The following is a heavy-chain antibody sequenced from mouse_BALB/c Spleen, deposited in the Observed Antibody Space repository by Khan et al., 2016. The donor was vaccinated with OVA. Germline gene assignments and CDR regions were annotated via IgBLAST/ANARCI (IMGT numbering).Heavy chain of an antibody. CDR3: ASGGYWYFDV. CDR1: GYSFTNYG. V-gene: IGHV9-3-1*01. J-gene: IGHJ1*01. CDR2: INTYNGEL. D-gene: IGHD1-1*02. Sequence: QVQLQQSGPEVKKPGETVKISCKASGYSFTNYGMNWVRQAPGKGLKWMGWINTYNGELTYADDFKGRVAFSLETSASTAYLQINNLTNEDTATYFCASGGYWYFDVWGAETTVSVSS.